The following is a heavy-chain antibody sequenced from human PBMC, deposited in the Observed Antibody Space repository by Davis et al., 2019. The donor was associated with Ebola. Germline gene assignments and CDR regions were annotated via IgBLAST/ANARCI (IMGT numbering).Heavy chain of an antibody. V-gene: IGHV1-18*01. J-gene: IGHJ4*02. D-gene: IGHD6-13*01. CDR3: VRSNSWYGDY. CDR2: ISAYTGHT. Sequence: ASVKVSCKASGYTFTSYGISWVRQAPGQGLEFMGWISAYTGHTNYAQNFQGRIAMTIDTSTNTLYMELRSLRSDDTAMYYCVRSNSWYGDYWGRGTLVTVSS. CDR1: GYTFTSYG.